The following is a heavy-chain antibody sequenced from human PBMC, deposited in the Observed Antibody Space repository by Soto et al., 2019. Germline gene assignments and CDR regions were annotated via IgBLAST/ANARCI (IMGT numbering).Heavy chain of an antibody. CDR2: ISGSGNSP. V-gene: IGHV3-23*01. D-gene: IGHD6-19*01. J-gene: IGHJ4*02. CDR3: AKELVAVAGTGCHY. CDR1: GFTFSSYA. Sequence: EVQLLESGGGLVQPGGSLRLSCAASGFTFSSYAMSWVRQAPGKGLEWVSVISGSGNSPDYADSVKGRFTICRDNSKNTLSLQMNSLRAEDTAVYYCAKELVAVAGTGCHYCGQGTVVTVSS.